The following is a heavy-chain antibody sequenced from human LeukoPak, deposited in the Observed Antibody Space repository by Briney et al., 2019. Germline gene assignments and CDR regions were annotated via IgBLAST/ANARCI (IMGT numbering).Heavy chain of an antibody. J-gene: IGHJ3*02. V-gene: IGHV3-30*02. D-gene: IGHD6-13*01. CDR1: GFTFSSYG. CDR3: ARSKQQLGRYAFDI. CDR2: IRYDGSNK. Sequence: PGGSLRLSCAASGFTFSSYGMHWVRQAPGKGLEWVAFIRYDGSNKYYADSVKGRFTISRDNSKNTLYLQMNSLRAEDTAVYYCARSKQQLGRYAFDIWGQGTMVTVSS.